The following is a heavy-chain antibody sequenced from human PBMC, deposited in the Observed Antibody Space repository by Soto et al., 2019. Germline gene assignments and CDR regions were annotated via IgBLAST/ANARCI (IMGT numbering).Heavy chain of an antibody. CDR3: ARLRGYCNSATCYKSFDN. Sequence: QVQLQQSGPGLVKPSQTLSLTCLISGDSVSSDSAAWNWIRQSPSRGLEWLGRTYYRSKWFYDYEGSVKSRITINPDTSGNQFSLQLNSVTLEDTAVYYCARLRGYCNSATCYKSFDNWGQGTLVTVSS. J-gene: IGHJ4*02. D-gene: IGHD2-2*02. V-gene: IGHV6-1*01. CDR1: GDSVSSDSAA. CDR2: TYYRSKWFY.